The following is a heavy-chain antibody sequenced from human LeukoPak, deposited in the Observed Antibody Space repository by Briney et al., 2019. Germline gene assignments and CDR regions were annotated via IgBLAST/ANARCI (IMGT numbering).Heavy chain of an antibody. CDR3: ARMTTVTTDAFDI. D-gene: IGHD4-17*01. Sequence: SETLSLTCAVYGGSFSGYYWSWIRQPPGKGLEWIGEINHSGSTNYNPSLKSRVTISVDTSKNQFSLKLSSVTAADTAVYYCARMTTVTTDAFDIWGQGTMVTVSS. CDR1: GGSFSGYY. J-gene: IGHJ3*02. V-gene: IGHV4-34*01. CDR2: INHSGST.